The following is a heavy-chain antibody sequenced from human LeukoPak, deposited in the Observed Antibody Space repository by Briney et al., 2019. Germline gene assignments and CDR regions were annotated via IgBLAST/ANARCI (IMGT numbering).Heavy chain of an antibody. CDR2: IIPIFGTA. D-gene: IGHD3-9*01. J-gene: IGHJ4*02. V-gene: IGHV1-69*13. Sequence: SVKVSCKASGGTFSSYAISWVRQAPGQGLEWMGGIIPIFGTANYAQKFQGRVTITADESTSTAYMELSSLRSEDTAVYYCARVPSDFDWSQGGRGDYWGQGTLVTVSS. CDR3: ARVPSDFDWSQGGRGDY. CDR1: GGTFSSYA.